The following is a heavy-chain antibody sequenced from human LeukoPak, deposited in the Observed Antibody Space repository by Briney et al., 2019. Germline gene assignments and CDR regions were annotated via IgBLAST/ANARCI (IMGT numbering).Heavy chain of an antibody. CDR1: GFTFSSYA. J-gene: IGHJ6*03. CDR3: AKLGGQEVHNYYVAV. V-gene: IGHV3-23*01. CDR2: IIDNGYIT. Sequence: GGSLRLTCAASGFTFSSYAMSWVRQAPGKGLEWVSGIIDNGYITYYANSVRGRFTISRDNSKNTLFLQMKSLRAEDTAVYYCAKLGGQEVHNYYVAVWGKGTTIAVSS. D-gene: IGHD3-16*01.